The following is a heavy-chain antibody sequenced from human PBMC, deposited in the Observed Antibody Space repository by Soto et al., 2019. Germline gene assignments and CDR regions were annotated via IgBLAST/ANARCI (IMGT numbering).Heavy chain of an antibody. Sequence: QVQLVQSGAEEKKPGASVKVSCKASGYTFTNYATHWVXXXXXXXLEWMGWINAGNGNTKYXXKFQGRXTITRDTSAXTAYMEXXXXXSEDTAVYYCARVSGYYLPDYWGQGTLVTVSS. CDR2: INAGNGNT. V-gene: IGHV1-3*05. CDR3: ARVSGYYLPDY. D-gene: IGHD5-12*01. J-gene: IGHJ4*02. CDR1: GYTFTNYA.